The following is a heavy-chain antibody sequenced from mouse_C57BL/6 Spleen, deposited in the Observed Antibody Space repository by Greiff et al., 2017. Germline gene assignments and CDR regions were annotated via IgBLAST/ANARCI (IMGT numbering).Heavy chain of an antibody. CDR1: GYSITSGYD. CDR2: ISYSGST. J-gene: IGHJ1*03. Sequence: EVMLVESGPGMVKPSQSLSLTCTVTGYSITSGYDWHWIRHFPGNKLEWMGYISYSGSTNYNPSLKSRISITHDTSKNHFFLKLNSVTTEDTATYYCARGGLRGSRGYFDVWGTGTTVTVSS. CDR3: ARGGLRGSRGYFDV. D-gene: IGHD1-1*02. V-gene: IGHV3-1*01.